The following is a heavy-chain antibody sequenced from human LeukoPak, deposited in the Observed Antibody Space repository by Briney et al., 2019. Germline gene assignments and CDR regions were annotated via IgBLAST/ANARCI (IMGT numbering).Heavy chain of an antibody. V-gene: IGHV3-21*01. J-gene: IGHJ4*02. CDR1: GFTFNGYA. D-gene: IGHD1-1*01. Sequence: PGGSLRLSCAASGFTFNGYAMSWVRQAPGKGLEWVSSISSSSSYIYYADSVKGRFTISRDNAKNSLYLQMNSLRAEDTAVYYCARADWNDGAGSDYWGQGTLVTVSS. CDR2: ISSSSSYI. CDR3: ARADWNDGAGSDY.